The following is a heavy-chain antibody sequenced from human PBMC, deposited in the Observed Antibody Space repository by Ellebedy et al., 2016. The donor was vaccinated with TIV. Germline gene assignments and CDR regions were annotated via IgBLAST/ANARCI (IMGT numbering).Heavy chain of an antibody. J-gene: IGHJ5*02. CDR2: ISAYNGNT. V-gene: IGHV1-18*01. Sequence: ASVKVSCXASGYTFTSYGISWVRQAPGQGLEWMGWISAYNGNTNYAQKLQGRVTMTTDTSTSTAYMELRSLRSDDTAVYYCARQLTPTAGSWFDPWGQGTLVTVSS. D-gene: IGHD4-17*01. CDR3: ARQLTPTAGSWFDP. CDR1: GYTFTSYG.